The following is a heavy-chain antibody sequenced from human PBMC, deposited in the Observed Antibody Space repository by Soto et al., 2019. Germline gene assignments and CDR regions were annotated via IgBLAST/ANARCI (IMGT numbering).Heavy chain of an antibody. D-gene: IGHD6-6*01. CDR2: IGAYNGDT. J-gene: IGHJ6*03. CDR1: GYTFTNYG. Sequence: QVQLLQSGAEVRKPGASVKASCKASGYTFTNYGITWVRQAPGQGLEWMGGIGAYNGDTHYTQRLQGRVTMTTDTSTSTGYMELRGLRSDDTAIYYCARVRQLVGYFHYYMDVWGKGTTVTVSS. CDR3: ARVRQLVGYFHYYMDV. V-gene: IGHV1-18*01.